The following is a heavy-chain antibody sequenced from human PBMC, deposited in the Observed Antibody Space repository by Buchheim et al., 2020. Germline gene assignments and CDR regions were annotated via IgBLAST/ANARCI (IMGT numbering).Heavy chain of an antibody. CDR3: ARRRHDFWSGPRRNWFDP. Sequence: QAQLQQWGAGLLKPSETLSLTCAVYGGSFSGYYWSWIRQPPGKGLEWIGEINHSGSTNYNPSLKSRVTISVDTSKNQFSLKLSSVTAADTAVYYCARRRHDFWSGPRRNWFDPWGQGTL. J-gene: IGHJ5*02. V-gene: IGHV4-34*01. D-gene: IGHD3-3*01. CDR2: INHSGST. CDR1: GGSFSGYY.